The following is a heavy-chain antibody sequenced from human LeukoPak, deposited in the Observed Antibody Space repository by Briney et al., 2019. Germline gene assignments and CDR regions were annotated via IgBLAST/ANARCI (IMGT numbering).Heavy chain of an antibody. V-gene: IGHV4-38-2*02. CDR1: GYSISSGYY. D-gene: IGHD3-3*01. Sequence: SETLSLTCTVSGYSISSGYYWGWIRQPPGKGLEWIGSIYHSGRTFYNPSLKSRVTISVDTSKNQFSLRLSSVTAADTAVYYCARDPFITIFGVVIRRDYWGQGTLVTVSS. J-gene: IGHJ4*02. CDR2: IYHSGRT. CDR3: ARDPFITIFGVVIRRDY.